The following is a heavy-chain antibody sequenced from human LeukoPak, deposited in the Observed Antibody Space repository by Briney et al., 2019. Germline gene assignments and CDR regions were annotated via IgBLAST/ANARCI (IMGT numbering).Heavy chain of an antibody. J-gene: IGHJ5*02. D-gene: IGHD6-13*01. V-gene: IGHV1-18*01. CDR1: GYTYTTDG. CDR3: ARDRGIAEADSFDP. CDR2: IDTYSDKT. Sequence: ASVKVSCKASGYTYTTDGISWVRQAPGQGLEWMGWIDTYSDKTNYAQKFQGRVTMTSDTSTSTAYMELRSLRSDDTAVYYCARDRGIAEADSFDPWGQGTLVTVSS.